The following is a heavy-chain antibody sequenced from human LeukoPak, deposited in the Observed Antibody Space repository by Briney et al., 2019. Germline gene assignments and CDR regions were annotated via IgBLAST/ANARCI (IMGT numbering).Heavy chain of an antibody. J-gene: IGHJ5*02. V-gene: IGHV3-23*01. CDR2: ISGSGGST. CDR3: ARDRQQLVGTGSRPWFDP. CDR1: GFTLSSYA. D-gene: IGHD6-13*01. Sequence: AGGSLRLSCAASGFTLSSYAMSWVRQAPGKGLEWLSAISGSGGSTYYADSVKGRFTISRDNSKNTLYLQMNSLRAEDTAVYYCARDRQQLVGTGSRPWFDPWGQGTLVTVSS.